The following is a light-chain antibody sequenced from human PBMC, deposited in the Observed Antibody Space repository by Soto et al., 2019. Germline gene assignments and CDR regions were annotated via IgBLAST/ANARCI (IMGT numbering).Light chain of an antibody. V-gene: IGLV2-23*01. J-gene: IGLJ2*01. CDR2: EAI. CDR3: YSSAGSSTLV. Sequence: QSALTQPASVSGSPGQSITISCTGTSSDIGNFNLVSWYQQHPGNAPKLMIYEAIKRPSGISNRFSGSKSGNTASLTISGLQAEDEADYYCYSSAGSSTLVFGGGTQLTVL. CDR1: SSDIGNFNL.